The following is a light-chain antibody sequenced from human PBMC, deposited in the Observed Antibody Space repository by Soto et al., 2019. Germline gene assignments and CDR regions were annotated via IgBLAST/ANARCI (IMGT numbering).Light chain of an antibody. CDR2: DAS. Sequence: SPAAVSSYIKDRVTITCRASQSISTSLAWYQQKLGKAPKLLIYDASSLETGVPSRFSGSGSGTEFTLTIISLQADDIATYYRVPDNLLWRSAEGTKVDIK. V-gene: IGKV1-5*01. CDR1: QSISTS. J-gene: IGKJ1*01. CDR3: VPDNLLWR.